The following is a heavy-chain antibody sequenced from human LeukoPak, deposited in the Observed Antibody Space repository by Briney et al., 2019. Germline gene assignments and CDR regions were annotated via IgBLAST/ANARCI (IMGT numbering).Heavy chain of an antibody. CDR1: GYTFTSYD. Sequence: ASVKVSCKASGYTFTSYDINWVRQATGQGLEWMGWMNPNSGNTGYAQKFQGRVTMTRNTSISTAYMELSSLRSEDTAVYYCARGLRSYTIYEAWGQGTLVTVSS. J-gene: IGHJ5*02. D-gene: IGHD1-26*01. V-gene: IGHV1-8*01. CDR2: MNPNSGNT. CDR3: ARGLRSYTIYEA.